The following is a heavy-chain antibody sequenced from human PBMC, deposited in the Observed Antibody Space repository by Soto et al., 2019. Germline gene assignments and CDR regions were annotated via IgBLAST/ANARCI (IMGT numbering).Heavy chain of an antibody. CDR2: ISSSGSFR. V-gene: IGHV3-21*04. Sequence: GGSLRLSCAASGFTFSTYAMNWVRQAPGKGLEWVSSISSSGSFRYYADSVKGRFTISRDNAKNSLYLQMNSLRAQDTAVYYCARGAPGRDGYNLDFQHWGQGTLVTVLL. J-gene: IGHJ1*01. CDR3: ARGAPGRDGYNLDFQH. D-gene: IGHD5-12*01. CDR1: GFTFSTYA.